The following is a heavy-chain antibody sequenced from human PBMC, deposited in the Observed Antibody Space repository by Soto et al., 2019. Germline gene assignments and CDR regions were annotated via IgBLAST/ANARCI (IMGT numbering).Heavy chain of an antibody. D-gene: IGHD3-10*01. CDR3: TRRRFCGRGVTTMDF. V-gene: IGHV4-39*01. Sequence: SETLSLTCTVSGGSIGGSTYFWGWIRQSPGTGLEWLGTIYSSGTTYYSPSLKCRITLSLDTSNIQFSLTLGSVTAPDTAVYSCTRRRFCGRGVTTMDFWGPGTTVTVSS. CDR2: IYSSGTT. J-gene: IGHJ6*02. CDR1: GGSIGGSTYF.